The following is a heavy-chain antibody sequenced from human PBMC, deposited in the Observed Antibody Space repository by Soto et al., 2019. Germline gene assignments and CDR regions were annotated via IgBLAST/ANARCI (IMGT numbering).Heavy chain of an antibody. CDR2: IYYSGST. D-gene: IGHD2-15*01. V-gene: IGHV4-31*03. CDR3: ARASPSYGGGGKEFDY. CDR1: GGTIISGGYH. J-gene: IGHJ4*02. Sequence: ILRLPSTVSGGTIISGGYHWSWIRQNPGKGLEWIGYIYYSGSTYYNPSLKSRVTISVDTSKNQFSLKLSSVTAADTAVYYCARASPSYGGGGKEFDYWGQGTLVTVSS.